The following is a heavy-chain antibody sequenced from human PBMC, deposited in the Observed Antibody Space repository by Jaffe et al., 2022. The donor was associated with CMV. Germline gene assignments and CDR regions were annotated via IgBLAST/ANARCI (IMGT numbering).Heavy chain of an antibody. CDR2: IYPGDSAT. Sequence: EVQLVQSGAEVSKPGESLKISCRVSGYTFTSYWIGWVRQMPGKGLEWMGIIYPGDSATIYSPSFQGQVTISADESINTAYLQWNSLKASDTAMYYCARREFGRDGYNYFDFWGQGTLVTVPS. CDR1: GYTFTSYW. CDR3: ARREFGRDGYNYFDF. V-gene: IGHV5-51*01. D-gene: IGHD5-12*01. J-gene: IGHJ4*02.